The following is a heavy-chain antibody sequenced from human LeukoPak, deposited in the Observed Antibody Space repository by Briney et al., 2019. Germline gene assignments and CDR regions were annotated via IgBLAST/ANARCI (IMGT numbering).Heavy chain of an antibody. V-gene: IGHV3-11*01. CDR2: INSQGTTT. J-gene: IGHJ3*02. Sequence: GGSLRLSCAAAGVTFSDYYMSWICEAPGKGLEWISYINSQGTTTYYADSVKGRFTIARDNARNSLFLQMDSLRVDDTAIYYCASPPLFGSGTHSTFDIWGQGTMVTVSS. CDR3: ASPPLFGSGTHSTFDI. CDR1: GVTFSDYY. D-gene: IGHD3-10*01.